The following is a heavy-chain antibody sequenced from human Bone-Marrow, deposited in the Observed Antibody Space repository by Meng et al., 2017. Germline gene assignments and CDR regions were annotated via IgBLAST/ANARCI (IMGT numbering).Heavy chain of an antibody. V-gene: IGHV1-2*02. J-gene: IGHJ4*02. Sequence: QVQAVESGAEVKRPGSSVKGSFKGSGGTFSSYAISWVRQAPGQGLEWMGWINPRSGGTNYAQKFQGRVTMTRDTSISTAYMELSRLRSDDTAVYYGGRSRRDGYNYHFDYWGQGTLVTVSS. CDR2: INPRSGGT. CDR1: GGTFSSYA. CDR3: GRSRRDGYNYHFDY. D-gene: IGHD5-24*01.